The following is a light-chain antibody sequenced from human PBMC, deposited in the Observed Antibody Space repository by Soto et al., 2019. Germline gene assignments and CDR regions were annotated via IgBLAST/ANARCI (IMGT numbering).Light chain of an antibody. CDR3: SSYAGSDMGV. CDR1: SSDIGAYYY. CDR2: EVN. V-gene: IGLV2-8*01. J-gene: IGLJ2*01. Sequence: QSALTQPPSASGSPGQSVAISCTGTSSDIGAYYYVSWYQIHPGKAPKLLIYEVNKRPSGVPDRFSGSKSGNTASLIVSGLQTEDEADYYCSSYAGSDMGVFGGGTKLTVL.